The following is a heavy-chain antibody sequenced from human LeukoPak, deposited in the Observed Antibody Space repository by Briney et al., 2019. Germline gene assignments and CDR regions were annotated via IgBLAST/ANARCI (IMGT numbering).Heavy chain of an antibody. CDR3: AREDYSGYDFYDY. V-gene: IGHV3-74*01. J-gene: IGHJ4*02. Sequence: RSGGSLRLSCAASGFTFSSYWMHWARQAPGKGLVWVSLINSDGSSRNYADSVKGRFTISRDNAKNTLYLQMNSLRVEDTAVYYCAREDYSGYDFYDYWGQGSLVTVSS. D-gene: IGHD5-12*01. CDR2: INSDGSSR. CDR1: GFTFSSYW.